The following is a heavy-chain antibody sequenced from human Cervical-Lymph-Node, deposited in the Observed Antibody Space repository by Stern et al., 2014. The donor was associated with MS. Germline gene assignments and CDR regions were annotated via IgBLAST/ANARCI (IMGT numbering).Heavy chain of an antibody. CDR2: FDPADGET. Sequence: QVQLVQSGAEVRKPGASVTVSCKESGYFLTGLSMHWVRQAPGTGLAWMGCFDPADGETIYAQKFQGKVSMTEDTSTDTAYMELSSLRSEDTAVYYCATRLKYSYGNGMGDHWGQGTLVTVSS. CDR1: GYFLTGLS. V-gene: IGHV1-24*01. J-gene: IGHJ4*02. D-gene: IGHD5-18*01. CDR3: ATRLKYSYGNGMGDH.